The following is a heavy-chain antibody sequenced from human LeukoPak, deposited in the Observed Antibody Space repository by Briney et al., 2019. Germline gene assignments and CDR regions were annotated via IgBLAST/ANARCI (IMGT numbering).Heavy chain of an antibody. V-gene: IGHV1-69*05. CDR1: GGTFSSYA. CDR2: IILIFGTA. CDR3: ARALRTAMVDWFDP. Sequence: SVKVSCKASGGTFSSYAISWGRQAPGQGLEWMGGIILIFGTANYAQKFQGRVTITTDESTSTAYMELSSLRSEDTAVYYCARALRTAMVDWFDPWGQGTLVTVSS. J-gene: IGHJ5*02. D-gene: IGHD5-18*01.